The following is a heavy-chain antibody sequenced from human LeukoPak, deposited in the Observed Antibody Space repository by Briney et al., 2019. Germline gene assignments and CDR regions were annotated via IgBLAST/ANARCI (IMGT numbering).Heavy chain of an antibody. Sequence: GRSLRLSCAASGFTFSSYGMHWVRQAPGKGLEWVAVISYDGFNPYNADSVKGRFTISRDNSKNTLWLQMNSLRAEDTAVYYCAKVKEMYSSGSYYFDYWGQGTLVTVSS. D-gene: IGHD6-19*01. CDR3: AKVKEMYSSGSYYFDY. CDR2: ISYDGFNP. J-gene: IGHJ4*02. CDR1: GFTFSSYG. V-gene: IGHV3-30*18.